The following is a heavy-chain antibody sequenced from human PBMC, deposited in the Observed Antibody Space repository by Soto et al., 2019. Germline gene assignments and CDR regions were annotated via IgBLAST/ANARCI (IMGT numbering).Heavy chain of an antibody. D-gene: IGHD3-3*01. CDR3: ARDRRTYYDFWSGYCSFDY. V-gene: IGHV1-69*06. J-gene: IGHJ4*02. CDR2: IIPIFGTA. CDR1: GGTFSSYA. Sequence: SVKVSCKASGGTFSSYAISWVRQAPGQGLEWMGGIIPIFGTANYAQKFQGRVTITADKSTSTAYMELSSLRSEDTAVYYCARDRRTYYDFWSGYCSFDYWGQGXLVTVYS.